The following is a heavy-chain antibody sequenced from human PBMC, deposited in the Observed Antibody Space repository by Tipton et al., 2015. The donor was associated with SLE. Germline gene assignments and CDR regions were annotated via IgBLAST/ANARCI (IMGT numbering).Heavy chain of an antibody. Sequence: SLRLSCAASGFTFSSYDMHWVRQAPGKGLEWVAVISYDGSNKYYADSVKGRFTISRDNSKNTLYLQMNSLRVEDTAVYFCASELGHWAFDIWGQGTMVTVSS. CDR2: ISYDGSNK. CDR1: GFTFSSYD. V-gene: IGHV3-30*04. J-gene: IGHJ3*02. D-gene: IGHD7-27*01. CDR3: ASELGHWAFDI.